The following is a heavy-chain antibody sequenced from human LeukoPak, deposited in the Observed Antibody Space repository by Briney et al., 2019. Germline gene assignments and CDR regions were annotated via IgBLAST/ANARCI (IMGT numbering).Heavy chain of an antibody. V-gene: IGHV4-59*01. CDR2: LYYTGTT. D-gene: IGHD1-26*01. CDR3: ARGEGATSSNAFDI. J-gene: IGHJ3*02. CDR1: DGSISSYY. Sequence: SETLSLTCTVSDGSISSYYWSWIRQPPGKGLEWLGYLYYTGTTNYNPSLKSRVTISVDTSKNQFSLKLSSVTAADTAVYYCARGEGATSSNAFDIWGQGTMVTVSS.